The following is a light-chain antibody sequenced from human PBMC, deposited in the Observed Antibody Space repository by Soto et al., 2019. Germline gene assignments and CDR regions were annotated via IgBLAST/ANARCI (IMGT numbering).Light chain of an antibody. CDR2: DVS. CDR3: SSYTSSSTYVV. J-gene: IGLJ2*01. Sequence: QSVLTQPASVSGSPGQSITISCTGTSSDVGGYNYVSWYQQHPGNAPKLMIYDVSNRPSGVSNRFSGSKSGNTASLTISGLQAEDEADYYCSSYTSSSTYVVFGGGTKLTLL. V-gene: IGLV2-14*01. CDR1: SSDVGGYNY.